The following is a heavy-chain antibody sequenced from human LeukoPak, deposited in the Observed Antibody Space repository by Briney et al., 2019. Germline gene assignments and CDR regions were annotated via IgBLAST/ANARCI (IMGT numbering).Heavy chain of an antibody. J-gene: IGHJ4*02. CDR1: GGSIGSSSYY. CDR2: IYYSGST. V-gene: IGHV4-39*07. CDR3: ARDRYGSGTAFDY. Sequence: SETLSLTCTVSGGSIGSSSYYWGWIRQPPGKGLEWIGSIYYSGSTYYNPSLKSRVTISVDKSKNQFSLKLSSVTAADTAVYYCARDRYGSGTAFDYWGQGTLVTVSS. D-gene: IGHD3-10*01.